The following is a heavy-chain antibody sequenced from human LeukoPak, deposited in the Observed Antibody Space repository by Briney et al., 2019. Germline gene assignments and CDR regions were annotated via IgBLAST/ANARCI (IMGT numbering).Heavy chain of an antibody. CDR3: ARYRDLDY. Sequence: PGGSLRLSCAASGFTFSSYAMHWVRQAPGKGLEWVAVISYDGSNKYYADSVKGRFTISRDNSKNTLYLQMNSLRAEDTAVYYCARYRDLDYWGQGTLVTVSS. CDR2: ISYDGSNK. V-gene: IGHV3-30*04. CDR1: GFTFSSYA. J-gene: IGHJ4*02. D-gene: IGHD1-26*01.